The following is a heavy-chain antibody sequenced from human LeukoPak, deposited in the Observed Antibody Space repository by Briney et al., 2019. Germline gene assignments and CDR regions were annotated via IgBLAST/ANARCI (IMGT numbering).Heavy chain of an antibody. CDR3: ATRATGWTVFDH. Sequence: ASVKVSCKVSGYTLTELSMHWVRQAPGKGLEWMGGFDPEDGETIYAQKFQGRVTMTEDTSTDTAYMELSSLRSEDTAVYYCATRATGWTVFDHWGQGTLVTVSS. J-gene: IGHJ4*02. D-gene: IGHD6-19*01. V-gene: IGHV1-24*01. CDR2: FDPEDGET. CDR1: GYTLTELS.